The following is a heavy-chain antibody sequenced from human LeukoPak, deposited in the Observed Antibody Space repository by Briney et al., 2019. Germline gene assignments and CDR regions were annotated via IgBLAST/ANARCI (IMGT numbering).Heavy chain of an antibody. CDR3: AREPMIVVVLGWDAFDI. CDR2: IYYSGST. D-gene: IGHD3-22*01. Sequence: PSETLSLTCTVSGGSISSSSYYWGWIRQPPGKGLEWIGSIYYSGSTYYNPSLKSRVTISVDTSKNQFSLKLSSVTAADTAVYYCAREPMIVVVLGWDAFDIWGQGTMVTVSS. J-gene: IGHJ3*02. V-gene: IGHV4-39*07. CDR1: GGSISSSSYY.